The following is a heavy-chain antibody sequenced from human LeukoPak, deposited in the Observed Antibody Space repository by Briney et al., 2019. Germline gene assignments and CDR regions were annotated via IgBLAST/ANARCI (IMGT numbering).Heavy chain of an antibody. V-gene: IGHV4-39*07. J-gene: IGHJ4*02. Sequence: SETLSLTCTVSGGSISSSSYYWSWIRQPPGKGLEWIGEINHSGSTNYNPSLKSRVTISVDTSKNQFSLKLSSVTAADTAVYYCARFNVITGISESGFDYWGQGTLVTVSS. CDR2: INHSGST. CDR3: ARFNVITGISESGFDY. CDR1: GGSISSSSYY. D-gene: IGHD3-22*01.